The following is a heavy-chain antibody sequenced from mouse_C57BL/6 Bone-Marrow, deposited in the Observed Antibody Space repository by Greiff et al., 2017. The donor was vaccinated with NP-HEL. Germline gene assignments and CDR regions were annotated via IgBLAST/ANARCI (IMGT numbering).Heavy chain of an antibody. CDR3: ARARRQLIDY. CDR2: IHPNSGST. Sequence: QVQLQQSGAELVKPGASVKLSCKASGYTFTSYWMHWVKQRPGQGLEWIGMIHPNSGSTNYNEKFKSKATLTVDKSSSTAYMQLSSLTSEDSAVYYCARARRQLIDYWGQGTTLTVSS. CDR1: GYTFTSYW. J-gene: IGHJ2*01. V-gene: IGHV1-64*01. D-gene: IGHD3-2*02.